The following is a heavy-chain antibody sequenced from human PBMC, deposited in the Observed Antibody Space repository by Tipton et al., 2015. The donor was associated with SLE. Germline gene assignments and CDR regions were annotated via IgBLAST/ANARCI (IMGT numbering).Heavy chain of an antibody. CDR2: IYISGST. CDR1: VDSIPNEDHY. V-gene: IGHV4-61*02. D-gene: IGHD2/OR15-2a*01. J-gene: IGHJ5*01. Sequence: TLSLTCTVSVDSIPNEDHYWNWIRQPAGKGLEWIGRIYISGSTSYNPSLRSRLTMSVDTSKNQFSLKMNSVTAADTAGYYCARGVIFKGFDSWGQGTLVTVSS. CDR3: ARGVIFKGFDS.